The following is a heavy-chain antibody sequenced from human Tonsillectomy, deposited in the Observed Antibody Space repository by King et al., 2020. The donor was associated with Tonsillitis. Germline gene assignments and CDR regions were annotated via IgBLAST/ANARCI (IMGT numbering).Heavy chain of an antibody. Sequence: VQLVESGAEVKKPGSSVKVSCKASGGSFSTFNLNWVRQAPGQGLEWMGGIIPNSGNGDYAQKFQGRVTITADESTSTAYLELSSLRSDDTAMYYCARGGGTFGEFFDYWGQGTLLTVSS. CDR1: GGSFSTFN. CDR3: ARGGGTFGEFFDY. J-gene: IGHJ4*02. D-gene: IGHD3-10*01. CDR2: IIPNSGNG. V-gene: IGHV1-69*01.